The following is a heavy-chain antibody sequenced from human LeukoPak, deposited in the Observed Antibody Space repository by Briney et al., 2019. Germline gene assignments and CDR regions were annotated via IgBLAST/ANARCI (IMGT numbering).Heavy chain of an antibody. V-gene: IGHV1-2*06. J-gene: IGHJ4*02. CDR2: ITPNSART. CDR1: RNTFTGYY. D-gene: IGHD3-22*01. Sequence: GASVKVSWKASRNTFTGYYMRWGPHAPGQGIYWMGLITPNSARTNYAQKFQGRVTMPRDTSISTAYMELSRLRSDDTAVYYCASPRLPYYYDSSGSTQVFDYWGQGTLVTVSS. CDR3: ASPRLPYYYDSSGSTQVFDY.